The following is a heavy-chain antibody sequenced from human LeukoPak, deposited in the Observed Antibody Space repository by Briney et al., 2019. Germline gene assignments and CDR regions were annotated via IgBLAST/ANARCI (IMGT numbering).Heavy chain of an antibody. V-gene: IGHV3-23*01. Sequence: PGGSLRLSCAASGFTFSSYAMSWVRQAPGKGVEGVSTISGSFGSTYYADSVEGRFTISRDNSKNTMSLQLNSLRAEDTAVYYCAQSPKIVTTPRFDYWGQGTLVTVSS. J-gene: IGHJ4*02. D-gene: IGHD5-12*01. CDR2: ISGSFGST. CDR3: AQSPKIVTTPRFDY. CDR1: GFTFSSYA.